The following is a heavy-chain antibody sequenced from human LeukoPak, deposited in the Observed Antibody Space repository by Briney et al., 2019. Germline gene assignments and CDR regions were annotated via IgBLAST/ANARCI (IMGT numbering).Heavy chain of an antibody. CDR2: INPNSGGT. V-gene: IGHV1-2*02. D-gene: IGHD3-10*01. Sequence: ASVKVSCKASGYTFTGYYMHWVRQAPGQGLEWMGWINPNSGGTNYAQKFQGRVTMTRDTSISTAYMELRSLRSDDTAVYYCARDREYYYGSGLFDYWGQGTLVTVSS. CDR1: GYTFTGYY. J-gene: IGHJ4*02. CDR3: ARDREYYYGSGLFDY.